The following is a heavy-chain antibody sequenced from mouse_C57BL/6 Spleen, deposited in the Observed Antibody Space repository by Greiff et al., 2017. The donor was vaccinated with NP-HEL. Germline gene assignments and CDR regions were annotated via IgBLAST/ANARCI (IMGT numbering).Heavy chain of an antibody. CDR2: IYPRSGNT. V-gene: IGHV1-81*01. CDR3: ARASITTVVATSAMDY. Sequence: QVQLQQSGAELARPGASVKLSCKASGYTFTSYGISWVKQRTGQGLEWIGEIYPRSGNTYYNEKFKGKATLTADKSSSTAYMELRSLTSEDSAVYFCARASITTVVATSAMDYWGQGTSVTVSS. CDR1: GYTFTSYG. J-gene: IGHJ4*01. D-gene: IGHD1-1*01.